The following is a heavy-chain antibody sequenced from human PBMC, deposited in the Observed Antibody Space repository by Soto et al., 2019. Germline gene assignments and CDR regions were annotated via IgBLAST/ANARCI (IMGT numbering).Heavy chain of an antibody. V-gene: IGHV3-11*01. Sequence: QVQLVESGGGLVKPGGSLRLSCAASGFTFSDYYMSWIRQAPGKGLEWVPYISSSGSTIYYADSVKGRFTISRDNAKNSLYLQMNALRAEDTAVYYCARTPIALPEAYWYFDLWGRGTLVTVSS. J-gene: IGHJ2*01. CDR2: ISSSGSTI. CDR1: GFTFSDYY. CDR3: ARTPIALPEAYWYFDL. D-gene: IGHD6-13*01.